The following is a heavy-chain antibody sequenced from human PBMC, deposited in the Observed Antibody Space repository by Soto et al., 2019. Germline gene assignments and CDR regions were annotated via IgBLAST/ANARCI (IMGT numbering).Heavy chain of an antibody. J-gene: IGHJ4*02. CDR3: ARVARYFDWLLIDY. CDR1: GGPFSRGGYY. CDR2: IFYTGST. D-gene: IGHD3-9*01. V-gene: IGHV4-31*03. Sequence: PSETLSLTCTVSGGPFSRGGYYWSWIRQHPGKGLECIGYIFYTGSTYYNPTLKSRVTMSVDTSKNQFSLKLSSVTAADTAVYYCARVARYFDWLLIDYSGQGALVTVSS.